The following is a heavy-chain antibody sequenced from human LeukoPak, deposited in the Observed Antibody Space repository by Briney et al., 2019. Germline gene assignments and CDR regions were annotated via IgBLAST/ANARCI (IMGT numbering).Heavy chain of an antibody. CDR3: AKDFVATLDY. CDR2: ISYDEKHK. Sequence: GGSLRLSCVASGFTFTDYGMRWVRQAPGKGLEWVALISYDEKHKYYGDSVKGRFTIARDNSKNTLYLQMDNLRADDMAVYYCAKDFVATLDYWGQGILVTVSS. D-gene: IGHD3-16*02. J-gene: IGHJ4*02. CDR1: GFTFTDYG. V-gene: IGHV3-30*18.